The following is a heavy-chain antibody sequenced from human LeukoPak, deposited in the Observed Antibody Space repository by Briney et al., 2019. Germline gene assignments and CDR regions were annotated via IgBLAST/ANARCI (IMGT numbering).Heavy chain of an antibody. CDR2: MYYSGST. D-gene: IGHD3-22*01. Sequence: PPETLSLTCTVSGDAITGSSYYWGWIRHPPGKGLEWIGSMYYSGSTYSNPSLKSRVTMSADTSKNQFSLKLSSVSAADTAVYYCARQYYDRTGYYYFDYWDRGTLVTVSS. CDR3: ARQYYDRTGYYYFDY. V-gene: IGHV4-39*01. CDR1: GDAITGSSYY. J-gene: IGHJ4*02.